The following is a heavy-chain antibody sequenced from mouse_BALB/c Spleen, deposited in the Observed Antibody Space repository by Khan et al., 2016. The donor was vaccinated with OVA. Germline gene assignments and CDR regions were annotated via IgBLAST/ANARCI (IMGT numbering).Heavy chain of an antibody. CDR1: GYSLTRYG. CDR2: LWAGGST. D-gene: IGHD3-3*01. CDR3: ASATYLARD. Sequence: QVRLQQSGPGLVAPSQSLSITCTVYGYSLTRYGVHWVRQPPGQGLEWLGLLWAGGSTHYTWALMSRLSISIDNSTSLVFLIMHSLQTADTALYYGASATYLARDWGQGTTLTVSS. J-gene: IGHJ2*01. V-gene: IGHV2-9*02.